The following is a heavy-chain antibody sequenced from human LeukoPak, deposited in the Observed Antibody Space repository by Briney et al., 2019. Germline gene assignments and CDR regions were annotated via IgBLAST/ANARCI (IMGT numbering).Heavy chain of an antibody. J-gene: IGHJ4*02. D-gene: IGHD6-6*01. CDR2: ISDSGATI. Sequence: TGGSLRLSCAASGFTFSRYGMNWVRQAPGKGLEWVSGISDSGATIYYADSVKGRFTISRDNSKNMLYLQMRSLRPEDTAIYYCAKIRAARPGYWGQGTLVTVSS. V-gene: IGHV3-23*01. CDR1: GFTFSRYG. CDR3: AKIRAARPGY.